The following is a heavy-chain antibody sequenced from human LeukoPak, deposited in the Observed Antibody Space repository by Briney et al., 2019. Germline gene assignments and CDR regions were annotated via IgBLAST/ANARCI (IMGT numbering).Heavy chain of an antibody. CDR3: ARDKGFPDFGSGNLNWFDP. J-gene: IGHJ5*02. CDR1: GYTFTGYY. D-gene: IGHD3-3*01. V-gene: IGHV1-2*02. Sequence: ASVKVSCKASGYTFTGYYMHWVRQAPGQGLEWMGWINPNSGGTNYAQKFQGRVTMTRDTSISTAYMELKRLRSDDTAVYCCARDKGFPDFGSGNLNWFDPWGKGTLVTVSS. CDR2: INPNSGGT.